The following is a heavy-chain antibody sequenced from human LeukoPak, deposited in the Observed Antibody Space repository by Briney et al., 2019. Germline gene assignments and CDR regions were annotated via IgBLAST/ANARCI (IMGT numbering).Heavy chain of an antibody. CDR2: INHSGST. CDR3: ARSEYSYYGMDV. CDR1: GGSFSGYY. Sequence: SETLSLTCAVYGGSFSGYYWSWIRQPPGKGLEWIGEINHSGSTDYNPSLKSRVTISVDTSKNQFSLKLSSVAAADTAVYYCARSEYSYYGMDVWGQGTTVTVSS. J-gene: IGHJ6*02. V-gene: IGHV4-34*01.